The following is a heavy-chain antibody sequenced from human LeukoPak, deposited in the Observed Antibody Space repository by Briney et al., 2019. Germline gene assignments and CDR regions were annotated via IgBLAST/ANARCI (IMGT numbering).Heavy chain of an antibody. V-gene: IGHV1-8*03. J-gene: IGHJ4*02. Sequence: ASVKVSCKASGYTFTSYDINWVRQATGQGLEWMGWLNPNSGHTGSAQKFQDRVTITRDTSISTVYMELSSLRSEDTAVYYCARNVAGTGDFDYWGQGTLVTASS. CDR3: ARNVAGTGDFDY. CDR1: GYTFTSYD. D-gene: IGHD6-19*01. CDR2: LNPNSGHT.